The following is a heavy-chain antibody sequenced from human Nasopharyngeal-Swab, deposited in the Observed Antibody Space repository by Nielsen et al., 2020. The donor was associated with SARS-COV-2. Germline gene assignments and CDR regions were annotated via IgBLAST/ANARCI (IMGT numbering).Heavy chain of an antibody. D-gene: IGHD6-6*01. Sequence: SETLSLTSAVYGGSFSGYYWSWIRQPPGKGLAWIGEINHSGSTNYNPSLQSRVTISVDTSKNQFSLKLSSVPAADTAVYYCAGDPSSSSPHYFDYWGQGTLVTVSS. CDR2: INHSGST. J-gene: IGHJ4*02. V-gene: IGHV4-34*01. CDR1: GGSFSGYY. CDR3: AGDPSSSSPHYFDY.